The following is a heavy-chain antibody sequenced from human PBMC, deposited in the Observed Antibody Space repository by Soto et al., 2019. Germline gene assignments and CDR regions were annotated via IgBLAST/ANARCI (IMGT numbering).Heavy chain of an antibody. D-gene: IGHD5-12*01. CDR2: INPNSGGT. CDR1: GYTFTGYY. CDR3: AREIPYSPNWFDP. V-gene: IGHV1-2*04. J-gene: IGHJ5*02. Sequence: ASVKVSCKASGYTFTGYYMHWVRQAPGQGLEWMGWINPNSGGTNYAQKFQGWVTMTRDTSISTAYMELSRLRPDDTAVYYCAREIPYSPNWFDPWGQGTLVTVSS.